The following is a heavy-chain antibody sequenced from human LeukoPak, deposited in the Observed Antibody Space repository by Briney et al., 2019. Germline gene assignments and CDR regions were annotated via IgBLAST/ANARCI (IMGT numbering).Heavy chain of an antibody. J-gene: IGHJ4*02. Sequence: SETLSLTCDVCGHSISFGYYWGWIRQTPGKGLEWLGYIYYSGNTDYNPSLKGRVAISVDTSKNQFSLKLSSVTAADTAGYYCARSTGSTMFIDYWGQGTLVTVS. CDR1: GHSISFGYY. CDR3: ARSTGSTMFIDY. CDR2: IYYSGNT. V-gene: IGHV4-59*01. D-gene: IGHD3-10*02.